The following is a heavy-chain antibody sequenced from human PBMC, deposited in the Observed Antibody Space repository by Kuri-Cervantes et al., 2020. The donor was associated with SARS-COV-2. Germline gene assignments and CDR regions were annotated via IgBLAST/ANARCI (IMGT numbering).Heavy chain of an antibody. CDR2: ISWNSGSI. CDR1: GFTFDDYT. Sequence: SLKISCAASGFTFDDYTMHWVRQAPGKGLEWVSGISWNSGSIGYADSVKGRFTISRDNAKNSLYLQMNSLRAEDTAVYYCAKVSVYSQWVGYGMDVWGQGTAVTVSS. CDR3: AKVSVYSQWVGYGMDV. V-gene: IGHV3-9*01. D-gene: IGHD1-26*01. J-gene: IGHJ6*02.